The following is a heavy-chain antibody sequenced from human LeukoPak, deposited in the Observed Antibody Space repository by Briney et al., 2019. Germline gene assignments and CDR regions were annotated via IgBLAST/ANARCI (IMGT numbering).Heavy chain of an antibody. D-gene: IGHD3-9*01. V-gene: IGHV3-74*01. J-gene: IGHJ4*02. CDR2: INTDGSST. Sequence: PGGSLRLSCAASGFIFSSYWMHWVRHAPGKGLAWVSRINTDGSSTSYADSVKGRFTISRDNAKNSLYLQMNSLRAEDTAVYYCARDNENYDISHWGQGTLVTVSS. CDR3: ARDNENYDISH. CDR1: GFIFSSYW.